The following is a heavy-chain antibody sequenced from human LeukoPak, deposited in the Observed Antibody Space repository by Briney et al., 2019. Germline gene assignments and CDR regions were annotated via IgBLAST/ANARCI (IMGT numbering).Heavy chain of an antibody. CDR1: GGSFSGYY. Sequence: PSETLSLTCAVYGGSFSGYYWSWIRQPPGKGLEWIGEINHSGSTNYNPSLKSRVTISVDTSKNQFSLKLSSVTAADTAVYYCARGHLSGNFIWGQGTMVTVSS. CDR2: INHSGST. D-gene: IGHD3-10*01. J-gene: IGHJ3*02. CDR3: ARGHLSGNFI. V-gene: IGHV4-34*01.